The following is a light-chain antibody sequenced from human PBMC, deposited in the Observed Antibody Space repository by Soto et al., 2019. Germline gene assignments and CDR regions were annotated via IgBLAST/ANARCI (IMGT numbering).Light chain of an antibody. J-gene: IGKJ1*01. CDR1: RSISSW. CDR3: QQYYSYPWT. V-gene: IGKV1-5*01. CDR2: AAS. Sequence: DIQMTQSPSTLSASVGDRVTITYRASRSISSWLAWYQQKPGKAPNLLIYAASSLESGVPSRFSGSGSGTEFTLTISSLQPDDFATYYCQQYYSYPWTFGQGTKVDI.